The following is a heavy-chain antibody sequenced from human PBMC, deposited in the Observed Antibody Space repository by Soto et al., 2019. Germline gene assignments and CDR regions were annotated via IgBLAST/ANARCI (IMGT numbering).Heavy chain of an antibody. CDR3: ARDVMYWPYFDY. V-gene: IGHV3-30-3*01. Sequence: QVQLVESGGGVVQPGTSLRLSCAASGFIFSNYAMHWVRQAPGKGLEWVAVISFDGSNKYYADSVKGRCTISRDKSNNTLYLQMNSLRGEDTAVYYCARDVMYWPYFDYCGQGTLVTVSS. CDR1: GFIFSNYA. J-gene: IGHJ4*02. CDR2: ISFDGSNK. D-gene: IGHD2-8*02.